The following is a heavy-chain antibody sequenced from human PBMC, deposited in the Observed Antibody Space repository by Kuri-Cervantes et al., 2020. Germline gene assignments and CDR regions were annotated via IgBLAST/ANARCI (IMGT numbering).Heavy chain of an antibody. J-gene: IGHJ3*02. CDR3: ARTWNDRDDALDI. CDR1: GFTFSSYG. D-gene: IGHD1-1*01. CDR2: IWYDGSNK. V-gene: IGHV3-30*19. Sequence: GGSLRLSCAASGFTFSSYGMHWVRQAPGKGLEWVAVIWYDGSNKYYADSVKGRFTISRDNSKNTLYLQMNSLRAEDTAVYYCARTWNDRDDALDIWGQGTMVTVSS.